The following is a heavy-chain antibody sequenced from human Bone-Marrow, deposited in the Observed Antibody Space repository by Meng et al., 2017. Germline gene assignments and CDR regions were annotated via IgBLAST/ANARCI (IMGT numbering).Heavy chain of an antibody. CDR1: GGSISSYY. Sequence: SETLSLTCTVSGGSISSYYWSWIRQPAGKGLEWIGRIYTSGSTNYNPSLKSRVTMSVDTSKNQFSLKLSSVTAADTAVYYCARDGVGYCSSTSCYTSHWGQGTLVTGSS. CDR3: ARDGVGYCSSTSCYTSH. J-gene: IGHJ4*02. D-gene: IGHD2-2*02. V-gene: IGHV4-4*07. CDR2: IYTSGST.